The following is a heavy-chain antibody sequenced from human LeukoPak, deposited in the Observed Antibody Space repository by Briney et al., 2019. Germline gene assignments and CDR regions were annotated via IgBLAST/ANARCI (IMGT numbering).Heavy chain of an antibody. D-gene: IGHD5-12*01. CDR1: GGSFSGYY. V-gene: IGHV4-34*01. CDR2: INHSGST. J-gene: IGHJ4*02. Sequence: SETLSLTCAVYGGSFSGYYWSWIRQPPGKGLEWIAEINHSGSTNYNPSLKSRVTISVDTSKNQFSLKLSSVTAADTAVYYCARGPVWWLPLSYFDYWGQGTLVTVSS. CDR3: ARGPVWWLPLSYFDY.